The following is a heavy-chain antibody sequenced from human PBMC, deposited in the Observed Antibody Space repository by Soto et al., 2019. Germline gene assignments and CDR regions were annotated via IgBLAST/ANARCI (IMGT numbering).Heavy chain of an antibody. Sequence: EVQLVESGGGLVQRGRSLRLSCAASGFTFDDYAMHWVRQAPGKGLEWVSAISWNSGSIGYADSVKGRFTISRDNGKNSLYLQMNSLRAEDTALYYCAKDISGYYDSSGYLQRYFDLSGRGTLVTVSS. D-gene: IGHD3-22*01. J-gene: IGHJ2*01. V-gene: IGHV3-9*01. CDR3: AKDISGYYDSSGYLQRYFDL. CDR2: ISWNSGSI. CDR1: GFTFDDYA.